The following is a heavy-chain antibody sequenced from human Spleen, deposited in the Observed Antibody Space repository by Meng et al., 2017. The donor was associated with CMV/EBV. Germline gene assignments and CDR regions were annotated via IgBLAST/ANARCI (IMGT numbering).Heavy chain of an antibody. CDR3: AKDHLYSNSPLDP. D-gene: IGHD6-6*01. Sequence: GGSLRLSCAASGFTFSSYAMSWVRQAPGKGLEWVSAISGSGGSTYYADSVKGRFTISRDNSKNTVYLQMNNLRAEDTAVYYCAKDHLYSNSPLDPWGRGTLVTVSS. CDR1: GFTFSSYA. V-gene: IGHV3-23*01. J-gene: IGHJ5*02. CDR2: ISGSGGST.